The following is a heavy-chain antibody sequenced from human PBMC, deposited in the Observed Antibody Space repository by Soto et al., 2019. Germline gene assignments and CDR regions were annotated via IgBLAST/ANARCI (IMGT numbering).Heavy chain of an antibody. CDR3: ARHFFGVVTRGYYYMDV. CDR1: GGSISSYY. Sequence: SETLSLTCTVSGGSISSYYWSWIRQPPGKGLEWIGYIYYSGSTNYNPSLKSRVTISVDTSKNQFSLKLSSVTAADTAVYYCARHFFGVVTRGYYYMDVWGKGTTVTVSS. J-gene: IGHJ6*03. D-gene: IGHD3-3*01. V-gene: IGHV4-59*08. CDR2: IYYSGST.